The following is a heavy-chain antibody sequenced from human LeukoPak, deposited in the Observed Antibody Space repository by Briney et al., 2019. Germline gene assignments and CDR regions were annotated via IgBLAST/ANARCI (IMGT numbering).Heavy chain of an antibody. Sequence: PGESVKISCKGSGYSFTDYWIGWVRQLPGKGVEWMGIIYPGDSDTRYSPSFQGKVTILAEKSISTAYLQWPSLKASDTAMYYCARHKYTAMGNWGQGTLVTVSS. J-gene: IGHJ4*02. V-gene: IGHV5-51*01. CDR2: IYPGDSDT. CDR3: ARHKYTAMGN. CDR1: GYSFTDYW. D-gene: IGHD5-18*01.